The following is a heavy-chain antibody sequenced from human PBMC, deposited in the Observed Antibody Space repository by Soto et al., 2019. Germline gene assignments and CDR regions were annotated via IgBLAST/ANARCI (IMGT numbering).Heavy chain of an antibody. J-gene: IGHJ4*02. V-gene: IGHV1-69*13. CDR3: EREASGWLQASDF. D-gene: IGHD5-12*01. Sequence: SVKVSCKASGGTFRSYAISWVRQAPGQGLEWVGGIIPISGATSYAQKFLDRVTITAVESRDRAYRELSSLRSEDRAVYFCEREASGWLQASDFWGQGTPVTVS. CDR2: IIPISGAT. CDR1: GGTFRSYA.